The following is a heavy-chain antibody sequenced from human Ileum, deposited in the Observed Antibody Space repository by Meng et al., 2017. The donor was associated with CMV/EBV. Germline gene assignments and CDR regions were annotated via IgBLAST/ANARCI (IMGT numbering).Heavy chain of an antibody. CDR2: IYTSGST. D-gene: IGHD3-22*01. CDR1: GGSISSYY. CDR3: ARADDSSGYCFDY. Sequence: QVQPHESGPGLGKPSETLSLACNVSGGSISSYYCSWIRQPAGKGLEWIGRIYTSGSTNYNPSLKSRVTMSVDTSKNQFSLKLSSVTAADTAVYYCARADDSSGYCFDYWGQGTLITASS. J-gene: IGHJ4*02. V-gene: IGHV4-4*07.